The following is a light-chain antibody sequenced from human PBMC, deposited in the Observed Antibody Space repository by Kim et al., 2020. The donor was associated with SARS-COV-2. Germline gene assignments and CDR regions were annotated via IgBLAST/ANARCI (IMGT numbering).Light chain of an antibody. Sequence: SPGGRATLSCRASQSVGDDDLAWYQQKPGQAPRLLMFAANIRATGVPDRFRGSGSGADFTLTISGLEPEDFAVYFCQQYHESPRTFGPGTKVDIK. J-gene: IGKJ3*01. CDR1: QSVGDDD. V-gene: IGKV3-20*01. CDR3: QQYHESPRT. CDR2: AAN.